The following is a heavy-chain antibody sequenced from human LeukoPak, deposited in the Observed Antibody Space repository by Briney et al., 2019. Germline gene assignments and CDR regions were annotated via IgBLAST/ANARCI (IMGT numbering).Heavy chain of an antibody. D-gene: IGHD1-14*01. J-gene: IGHJ3*02. CDR1: GFTFSSYA. Sequence: GGSLRLSCAASGFTFSSYAMSWVRQAPGKGLEWVAVISCDGSNKYYADSVKGRFTISRDNSKNTLYLQMNSLRAEDTAVYYCAKDAESDAFDIWGQGTMVTVSS. CDR3: AKDAESDAFDI. V-gene: IGHV3-30-3*01. CDR2: ISCDGSNK.